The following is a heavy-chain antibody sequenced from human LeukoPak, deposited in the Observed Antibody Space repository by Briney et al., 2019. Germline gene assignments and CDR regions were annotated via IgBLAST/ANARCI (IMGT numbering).Heavy chain of an antibody. Sequence: GGSLGLSCAASGFTFSSYVMSWVRQAPGKGLEWVSTINGGGVNTHYADSVGGRFTISRDNSKNTLFLQMNSLRDEDTAVYYCAKDLYSNYGPADYWGQGNLVTVSS. CDR1: GFTFSSYV. J-gene: IGHJ4*02. CDR2: INGGGVNT. V-gene: IGHV3-23*01. D-gene: IGHD4-11*01. CDR3: AKDLYSNYGPADY.